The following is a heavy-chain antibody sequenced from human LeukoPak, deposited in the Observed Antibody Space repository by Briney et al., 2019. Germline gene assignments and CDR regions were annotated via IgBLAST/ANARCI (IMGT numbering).Heavy chain of an antibody. CDR1: GGSVSSGPYY. J-gene: IGHJ4*02. CDR2: IYYGENT. D-gene: IGHD3-22*01. CDR3: ARRDDSSGYHKIFDY. Sequence: SETLSLTCTVSGGSVSSGPYYWGWIRQPPGKGLEWIGNIYYGENTYYNPSLKSRVTISIDTSKNQFYLKLSSLTAADTAVYYCARRDDSSGYHKIFDYWGPGTLVTVSS. V-gene: IGHV4-39*01.